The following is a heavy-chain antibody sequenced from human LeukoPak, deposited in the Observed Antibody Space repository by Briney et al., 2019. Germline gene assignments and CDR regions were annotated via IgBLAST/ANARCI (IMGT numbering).Heavy chain of an antibody. CDR3: ARVKVLRFLEWFLDF. J-gene: IGHJ4*02. Sequence: SETLSLTCTVSGSSVSSDEYYWSWVRQHPGKGLEWIGYVYYSGSSYHIPSLESRVTMSVEVSKTQFSLELRSVTAADTAVYYCARVKVLRFLEWFLDFWGQGALVTVSS. CDR1: GSSVSSDEYY. CDR2: VYYSGSS. D-gene: IGHD3-3*01. V-gene: IGHV4-31*03.